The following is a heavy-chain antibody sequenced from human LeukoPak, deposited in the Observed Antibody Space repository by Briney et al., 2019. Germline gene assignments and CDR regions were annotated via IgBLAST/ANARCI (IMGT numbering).Heavy chain of an antibody. CDR3: ARSKPWDPIDY. Sequence: GGSLRLSCAASGFAFSSYDMHWVRQATGKGPERVSAIDTAGDTHYPGSVKGRFIISRENAQNSLYLQMNSLRAGDTAVYYCARSKPWDPIDYWGQGTLVTVSS. CDR1: GFAFSSYD. CDR2: IDTAGDT. V-gene: IGHV3-13*01. J-gene: IGHJ4*02. D-gene: IGHD1-26*01.